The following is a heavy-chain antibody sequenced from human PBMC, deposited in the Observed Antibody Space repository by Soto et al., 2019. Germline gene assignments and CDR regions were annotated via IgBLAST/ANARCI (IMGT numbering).Heavy chain of an antibody. J-gene: IGHJ4*02. Sequence: PSETLSLTCAVYGGSFSGYYWSWIRQPPGKGLEWIGEINHSGSTNYNPSLKSRVTISVDTSKNQFSLKLSSVTAADTAVYYCARGKIYYGDYFDYWGQGTLVTVSS. D-gene: IGHD4-17*01. CDR1: GGSFSGYY. V-gene: IGHV4-34*01. CDR2: INHSGST. CDR3: ARGKIYYGDYFDY.